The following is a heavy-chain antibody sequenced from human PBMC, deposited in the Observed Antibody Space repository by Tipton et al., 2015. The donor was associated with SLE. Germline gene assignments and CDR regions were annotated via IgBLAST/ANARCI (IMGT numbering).Heavy chain of an antibody. CDR1: GYTFINNY. CDR3: ARFGASTYYYYYVLDV. D-gene: IGHD3-16*01. Sequence: QSGAEVKKPGASVKVSCKASGYTFINNYFHWVRQAPGQGLEWMGWISAYNGNTNYAQKLQGRVTMTTDTSTSTAYMELRSLRSDDTAVYYCARFGASTYYYYYVLDVWGKGTTVTVSS. CDR2: ISAYNGNT. V-gene: IGHV1-18*04. J-gene: IGHJ6*03.